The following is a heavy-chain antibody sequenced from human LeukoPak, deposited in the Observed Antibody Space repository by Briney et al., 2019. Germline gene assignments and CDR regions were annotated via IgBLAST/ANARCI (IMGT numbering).Heavy chain of an antibody. Sequence: GGSLRLSCAASGFTFSSYSMNWVRQAPGKGLEWVSYISSSSSTIYYADSVKGRFTISRDNAKNSLYLQMNSLRAEDTAVYYCARDSRDCGGDCYHFDYWGQGTLVTVSS. V-gene: IGHV3-48*01. D-gene: IGHD2-21*01. CDR3: ARDSRDCGGDCYHFDY. CDR2: ISSSSSTI. CDR1: GFTFSSYS. J-gene: IGHJ4*02.